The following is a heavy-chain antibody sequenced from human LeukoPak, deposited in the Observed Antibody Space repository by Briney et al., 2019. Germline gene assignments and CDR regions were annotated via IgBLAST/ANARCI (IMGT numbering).Heavy chain of an antibody. V-gene: IGHV3-23*01. J-gene: IGHJ4*02. D-gene: IGHD5-24*01. CDR2: ISGSGGST. CDR3: AKDWEMATIYYFDY. Sequence: PGGSLRLSCTASGFTFSSYWMHWVRQAPGKGLEWVSAISGSGGSTYYADSVKGRFTISRDNSKNTLYLQMNSLRAEDTAVYYCAKDWEMATIYYFDYWGQGTLVTVSS. CDR1: GFTFSSYW.